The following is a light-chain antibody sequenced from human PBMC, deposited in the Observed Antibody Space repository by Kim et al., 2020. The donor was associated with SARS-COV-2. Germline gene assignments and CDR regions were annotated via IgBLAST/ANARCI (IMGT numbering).Light chain of an antibody. J-gene: IGLJ3*02. CDR1: TSNIGSNT. V-gene: IGLV1-44*01. Sequence: ELTQPPSASATPGQRVTISCSGSTSNIGSNTVNWYRQLPGTTPKLLIHTNNQRPSGVPDRFSGSKSGTSASLAISGLQSEDEGDYYCAAWDDSLTGPVFGGGTKLTVL. CDR2: TNN. CDR3: AAWDDSLTGPV.